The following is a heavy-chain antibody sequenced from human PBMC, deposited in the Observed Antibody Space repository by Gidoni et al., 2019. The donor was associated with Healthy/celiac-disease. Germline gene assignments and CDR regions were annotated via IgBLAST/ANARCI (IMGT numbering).Heavy chain of an antibody. V-gene: IGHV3-30*18. CDR1: GFTFSSYG. CDR2: ISYDGSNK. CDR3: AKGGGVDYYYYMDV. J-gene: IGHJ6*03. D-gene: IGHD3-16*01. Sequence: QVQLVESGGGVVQPGRSLRLSCAASGFTFSSYGLHWVRQAPGKGLEWVAVISYDGSNKYYADSVKGRFTISRDNSKNTLYLQMNSLRAEDTAVYYCAKGGGVDYYYYMDVWGKGTTVTVSS.